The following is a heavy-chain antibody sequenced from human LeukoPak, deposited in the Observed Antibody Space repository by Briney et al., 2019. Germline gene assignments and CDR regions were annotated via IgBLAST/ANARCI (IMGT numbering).Heavy chain of an antibody. Sequence: GGSLRLSCAASGFTFSNAWMSWVRQAPGKGLGWVGRIKSKTDGGTTDYAAPVKGRFTISRDDSKNTLYLQMNSLKTEDTAVYYCTTDEDDSRSDFDYWGQGTLVTVSS. CDR1: GFTFSNAW. V-gene: IGHV3-15*01. D-gene: IGHD3-22*01. CDR3: TTDEDDSRSDFDY. CDR2: IKSKTDGGTT. J-gene: IGHJ4*02.